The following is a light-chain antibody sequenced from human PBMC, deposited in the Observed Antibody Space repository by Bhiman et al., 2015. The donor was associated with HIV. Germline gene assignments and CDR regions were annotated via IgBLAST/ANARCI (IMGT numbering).Light chain of an antibody. CDR3: QAWDTTGV. Sequence: SYELTQPPSVSVSPGQTASITCSGDKLGDKYACWYQQKPGQSPVLVIYQDNKRPSGIPERFSGSNSGNTATLTISGTQPMDEADYYCQAWDTTGVFGTGTRVTVL. J-gene: IGLJ1*01. CDR2: QDN. V-gene: IGLV3-1*01. CDR1: KLGDKY.